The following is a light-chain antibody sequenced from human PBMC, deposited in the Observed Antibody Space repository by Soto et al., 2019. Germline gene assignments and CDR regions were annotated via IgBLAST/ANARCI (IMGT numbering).Light chain of an antibody. Sequence: SVLTQPASVSGSPGQSITVSCTGTSSDVGGYKYVSWYQQHPGKAPKLLIYEVENRPSAVSRRFSGSKPGNTAYLTISGLQVEDEADYYCSSVESRTTLVFGSGTKVTVL. CDR3: SSVESRTTLV. J-gene: IGLJ1*01. V-gene: IGLV2-14*01. CDR1: SSDVGGYKY. CDR2: EVE.